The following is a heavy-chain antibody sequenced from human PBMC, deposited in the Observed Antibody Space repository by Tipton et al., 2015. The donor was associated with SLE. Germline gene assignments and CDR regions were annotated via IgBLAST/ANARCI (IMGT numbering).Heavy chain of an antibody. CDR1: GYTFTSYY. V-gene: IGHV1-46*03. CDR2: INPSGGST. Sequence: QLVQSGAEVKKPGASVKVSCKASGYTFTSYYMHWVRQAPGQGLEWMGIINPSGGSTSYAQKFQGRVTMTRDTSTSTVYMELISLRSEDTAVYYCARAPDYYDSSGSVWFDPWGQGTLVTVSS. CDR3: ARAPDYYDSSGSVWFDP. D-gene: IGHD3-22*01. J-gene: IGHJ5*02.